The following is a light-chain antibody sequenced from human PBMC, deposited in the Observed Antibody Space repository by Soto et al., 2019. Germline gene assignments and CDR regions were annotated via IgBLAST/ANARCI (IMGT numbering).Light chain of an antibody. CDR3: SSYTSSSTYV. V-gene: IGLV2-14*01. CDR2: NVS. CDR1: SSDVGGYNS. Sequence: QSALTQPASVSGSPGQSITISCTGTSSDVGGYNSVSWYQQHPGKAPKLMIYNVSNRPSGVSNRFSGFKSGNTASLTISGLQAEYEADYYCSSYTSSSTYVFGTGTKLTVL. J-gene: IGLJ1*01.